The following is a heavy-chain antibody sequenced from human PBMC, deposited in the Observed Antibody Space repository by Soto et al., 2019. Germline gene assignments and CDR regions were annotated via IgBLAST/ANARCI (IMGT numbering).Heavy chain of an antibody. V-gene: IGHV3-23*01. D-gene: IGHD6-13*01. CDR2: ISGSGSST. Sequence: PGGSLRLSCAASGFTFSSYAMSWVRQAPGKGLVWVSRISGSGSSTYYADSVKGRFTISRDNAKNTLYLQMNSLRAEDTAVYYCAKDGAGSWYADWFDPWGQGTLVTVSS. CDR3: AKDGAGSWYADWFDP. CDR1: GFTFSSYA. J-gene: IGHJ5*02.